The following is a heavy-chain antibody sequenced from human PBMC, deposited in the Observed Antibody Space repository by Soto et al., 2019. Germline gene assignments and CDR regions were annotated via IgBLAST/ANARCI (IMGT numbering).Heavy chain of an antibody. CDR3: AKDPLGDYDSSGYYRPAPAFDI. J-gene: IGHJ3*02. Sequence: GGSLRLSCAASGFTFSSYWMHWVRQAPGEGLVWVSRVSGSGSSTYYADSVKGRFTISRDNAKNTLYLQMNSLRAEDTAVYYCAKDPLGDYDSSGYYRPAPAFDIWGQGTMVTVSS. CDR1: GFTFSSYW. D-gene: IGHD3-22*01. V-gene: IGHV3-23*01. CDR2: VSGSGSST.